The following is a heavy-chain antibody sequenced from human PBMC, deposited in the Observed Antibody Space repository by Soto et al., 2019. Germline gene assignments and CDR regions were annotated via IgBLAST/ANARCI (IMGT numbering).Heavy chain of an antibody. CDR3: ARGHWDCSSTSCYLYYYYYYGMDV. V-gene: IGHV4-34*01. Sequence: SETLSLTCAVYGGSFSGYYWSWIRQPPGKGLEWIGEINHSGSTNYNPSLKSRVTISVDTSKNQFSLKLSSVTAADTAVYYCARGHWDCSSTSCYLYYYYYYGMDVWGQGTTVTVSS. D-gene: IGHD2-2*01. CDR1: GGSFSGYY. J-gene: IGHJ6*02. CDR2: INHSGST.